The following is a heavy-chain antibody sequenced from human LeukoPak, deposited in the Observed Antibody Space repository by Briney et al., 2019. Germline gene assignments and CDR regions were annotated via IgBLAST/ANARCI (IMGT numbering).Heavy chain of an antibody. CDR2: IYSGGST. V-gene: IGHV3-53*01. D-gene: IGHD3-22*01. Sequence: GGSLRLSCAASGFTVSSNYMSWVRQAPGKGLEWVSVIYSGGSTYYADSVKGRFTISRDNSKNTLYLQMNSLRAEDTAVYYCARDYYDSSGFTFDYWGQGTLVTVSS. J-gene: IGHJ4*02. CDR3: ARDYYDSSGFTFDY. CDR1: GFTVSSNY.